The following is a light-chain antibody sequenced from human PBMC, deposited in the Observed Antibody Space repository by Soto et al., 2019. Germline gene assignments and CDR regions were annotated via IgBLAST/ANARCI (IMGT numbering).Light chain of an antibody. J-gene: IGKJ4*01. CDR1: QSVSSD. V-gene: IGKV3-11*01. CDR3: QQRSNWPRLT. Sequence: EIVLTQSPATLSLSPGQRATLSCRASQSVSSDLAWYQQKPGQAPRLLIYDASNRATGIPARFSVSGSGTAVTLTISSLGPEDFGVYYCQQRSNWPRLTFGGGTKVEIK. CDR2: DAS.